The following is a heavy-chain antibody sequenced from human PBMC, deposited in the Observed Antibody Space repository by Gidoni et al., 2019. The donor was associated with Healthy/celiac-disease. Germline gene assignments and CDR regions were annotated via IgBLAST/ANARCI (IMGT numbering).Heavy chain of an antibody. CDR3: ARDQSYDFWSGQGSWFDP. Sequence: QVQLQESGPGLVKPSETLSLTCTVSGGSISSYYWSWIRQPPGKGLEWIGYIYYSGSTNYNPSLKSRVTISVDTSKNQFSLKLSSVTAADTAVYYCARDQSYDFWSGQGSWFDPWGQGTLVTVSS. D-gene: IGHD3-3*01. CDR1: GGSISSYY. V-gene: IGHV4-59*01. CDR2: IYYSGST. J-gene: IGHJ5*02.